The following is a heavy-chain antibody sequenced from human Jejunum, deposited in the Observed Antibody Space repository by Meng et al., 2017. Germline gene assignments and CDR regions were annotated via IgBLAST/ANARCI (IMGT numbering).Heavy chain of an antibody. J-gene: IGHJ4*02. D-gene: IGHD5-24*01. CDR3: LMGYFFDY. CDR1: GFTFNNYA. Sequence: EVQLVESGGILVQPEGSLKLSCAASGFTFNNYAMSWVRQAPGKGLEWVSAISNDGTRAWYADSVKGRFTISRDNSKNTLNVQLNSLRAEDTAVYYCLMGYFFDYWGQGTLVTVSS. CDR2: ISNDGTRA. V-gene: IGHV3-23*04.